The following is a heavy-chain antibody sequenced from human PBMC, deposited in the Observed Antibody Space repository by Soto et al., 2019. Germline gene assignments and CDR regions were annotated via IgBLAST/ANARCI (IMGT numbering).Heavy chain of an antibody. J-gene: IGHJ4*02. D-gene: IGHD6-13*01. CDR1: GFTFSTYE. Sequence: EVQLVESGGGLVQPGGSLRLSCAASGFTFSTYEFNWVRQAPGRGLEWISYISVSGNIIRYADSVKGRFTISRDNAENSLHLHMSTLRVDDTAVYFCVRDTMRASAAASLAYWGQGTQVIVSS. V-gene: IGHV3-48*03. CDR3: VRDTMRASAAASLAY. CDR2: ISVSGNII.